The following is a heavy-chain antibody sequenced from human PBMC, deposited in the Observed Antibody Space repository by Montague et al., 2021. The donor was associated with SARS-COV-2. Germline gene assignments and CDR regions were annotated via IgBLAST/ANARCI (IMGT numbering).Heavy chain of an antibody. CDR1: GGSISSYY. Sequence: SETLFLACEVSGGSISSYYWSWIRQSPGKGLEWIGYVRYTGSTKYNPSLKTRVTLSLDTPKNQFSLKLSSVTAADTAVYYCARAQNTCFIANCVNYFEVWGLGALVTVSS. CDR2: VRYTGST. V-gene: IGHV4-59*01. CDR3: ARAQNTCFIANCVNYFEV. D-gene: IGHD1-1*01. J-gene: IGHJ4*02.